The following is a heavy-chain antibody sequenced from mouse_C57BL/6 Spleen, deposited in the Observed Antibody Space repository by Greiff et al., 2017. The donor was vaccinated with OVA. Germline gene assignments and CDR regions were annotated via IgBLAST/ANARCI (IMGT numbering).Heavy chain of an antibody. CDR3: ARHYDYDGRPMGY. Sequence: QVQLKQPGAELVRPGTSVKLSCKASGYTFTSYWMHWVKQRPGQGLEWIGVIDPSDSYTNYNQKFKGKATLTVETSSSTADMQLSSLTSEDAAVYYWARHYDYDGRPMGYWGQGTSVTVSS. CDR1: GYTFTSYW. CDR2: IDPSDSYT. V-gene: IGHV1-59*01. D-gene: IGHD2-4*01. J-gene: IGHJ4*01.